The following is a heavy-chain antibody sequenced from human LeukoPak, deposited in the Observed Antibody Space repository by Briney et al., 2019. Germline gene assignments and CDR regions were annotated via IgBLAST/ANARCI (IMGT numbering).Heavy chain of an antibody. CDR2: IKQDGSEK. J-gene: IGHJ4*02. V-gene: IGHV3-7*01. D-gene: IGHD3-22*01. CDR1: GFTFSSYW. Sequence: GGSLRLSCAASGFTFSSYWMSWVRQAPGKGLEWVANIKQDGSEKYYVDSVKGRFTISRDNSKNTLYLQMNSLRAEDTAVYYCARDEYYYDSSSFDYWGQGTLVTVSS. CDR3: ARDEYYYDSSSFDY.